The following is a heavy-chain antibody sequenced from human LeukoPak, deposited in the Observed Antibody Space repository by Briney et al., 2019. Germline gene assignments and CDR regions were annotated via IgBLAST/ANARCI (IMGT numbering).Heavy chain of an antibody. D-gene: IGHD3-10*01. CDR2: IYTSGST. CDR1: GGSISSYY. V-gene: IGHV4-4*07. J-gene: IGHJ4*02. Sequence: SETLSLTCTVSGGSISSYYWSWIRQPAGKGLEWIGRIYTSGSTNYNPSLKSRVTMSVDTSKNQFSLKLSSVTAADTAVYYCARGRYYYGSGSSDYFDYWGQGTLVTVSS. CDR3: ARGRYYYGSGSSDYFDY.